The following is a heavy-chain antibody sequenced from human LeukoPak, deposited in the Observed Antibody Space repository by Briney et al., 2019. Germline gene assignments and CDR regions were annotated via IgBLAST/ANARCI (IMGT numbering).Heavy chain of an antibody. J-gene: IGHJ4*02. CDR3: ARGLLHCSSTSCYLPLGYFDY. CDR1: GGTFSSYT. V-gene: IGHV1-69*02. Sequence: GSSVKVSCKASGGTFSSYTISWVRQAPGQGLEWMGRIIPILGIANYAQKFPGRVTITADKSTSTAYMELSSLRSEDTAVYYCARGLLHCSSTSCYLPLGYFDYWGQGTLVTVSS. CDR2: IIPILGIA. D-gene: IGHD2-2*01.